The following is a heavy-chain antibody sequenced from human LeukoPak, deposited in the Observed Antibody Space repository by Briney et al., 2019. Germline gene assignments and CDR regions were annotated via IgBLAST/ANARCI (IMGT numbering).Heavy chain of an antibody. Sequence: SETLSLTCTVSGSSISSYYWSWIRQPPGKGLEWIGYIYYSGSTNYNPSLKSRVTISVDTSKNQFSLKLSSVTAADTAVYYCARYSNYGDYYYYYMDVWGKGTTVTVSS. CDR2: IYYSGST. CDR1: GSSISSYY. D-gene: IGHD4-11*01. CDR3: ARYSNYGDYYYYYMDV. J-gene: IGHJ6*03. V-gene: IGHV4-59*01.